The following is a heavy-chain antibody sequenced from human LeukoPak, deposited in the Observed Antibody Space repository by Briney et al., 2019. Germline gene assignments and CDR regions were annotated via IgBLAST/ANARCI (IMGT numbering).Heavy chain of an antibody. CDR2: IYYSGST. CDR1: GGSISSYY. CDR3: ARTGSSYSSSSGWFDP. D-gene: IGHD6-6*01. Sequence: PSETLSLTCTVSGGSISSYYWSWIRQPPGKGLEWIGNIYYSGSTNYNPSLKSRVTISVDTSKNQFSLKLSSVTAADTAVYYCARTGSSYSSSSGWFDPWGQGTLVTVSS. V-gene: IGHV4-59*01. J-gene: IGHJ5*02.